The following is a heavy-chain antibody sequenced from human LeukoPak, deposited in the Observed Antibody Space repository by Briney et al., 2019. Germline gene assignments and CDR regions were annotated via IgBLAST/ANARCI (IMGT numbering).Heavy chain of an antibody. J-gene: IGHJ3*02. D-gene: IGHD2-15*01. CDR1: GFTSSSYS. CDR2: ISSSISYI. V-gene: IGHV3-21*04. Sequence: GGSLRLSCAASGFTSSSYSMNWVRQAPGKGLEWVSSISSSISYIYYADSVKGRFTISRDNAKNSLYLQMNSLRAEDTAVYYCAREGYCSGGSCLIPHDAFDIWGQGTMVTVSS. CDR3: AREGYCSGGSCLIPHDAFDI.